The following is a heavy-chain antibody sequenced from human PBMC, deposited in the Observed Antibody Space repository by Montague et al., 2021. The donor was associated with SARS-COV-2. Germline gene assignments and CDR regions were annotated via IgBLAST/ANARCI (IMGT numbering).Heavy chain of an antibody. CDR3: ARAPRRHYYDSTGFDAFNI. J-gene: IGHJ3*02. Sequence: SLSLSCAASGFTFRRYWLHWVRQAPVKGLVWVSRINSDGSSTTYADSVKGRFSISRDNAKNTLYLQMNSLRAEDTAVYYCARAPRRHYYDSTGFDAFNIWGQGTMVTVSS. CDR1: GFTFRRYW. D-gene: IGHD3-22*01. CDR2: INSDGSST. V-gene: IGHV3-74*01.